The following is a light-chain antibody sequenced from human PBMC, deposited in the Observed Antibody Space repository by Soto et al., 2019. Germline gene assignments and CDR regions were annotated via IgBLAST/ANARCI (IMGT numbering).Light chain of an antibody. J-gene: IGKJ1*01. V-gene: IGKV3-15*01. CDR2: GAS. CDR3: QQYNDRPRT. CDR1: QSVSSN. Sequence: EVVMTQSPGMLSVSPGERATLSCRASQSVSSNLAWYQQRPGQAPRLLIHGASTRATGVPARFSGSGSGTEFTLTISRLQSEDFAFYYCQQYNDRPRTFGQGTKVEIK.